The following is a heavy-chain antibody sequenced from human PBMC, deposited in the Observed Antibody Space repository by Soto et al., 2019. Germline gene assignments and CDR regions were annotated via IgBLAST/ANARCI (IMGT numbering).Heavy chain of an antibody. V-gene: IGHV3-21*01. Sequence: PWGSLRLSCAASGFTFSSYSMNRVRQAPGKGLAWVSSISSSSTYIYYADSVKGRFTISRDNAKNSLYLQMNSLRGDDTAVYYCARDSGSSWRYDGNYYYYFMDVWGQGTTVTVSS. D-gene: IGHD6-13*01. CDR3: ARDSGSSWRYDGNYYYYFMDV. CDR1: GFTFSSYS. J-gene: IGHJ6*02. CDR2: ISSSSTYI.